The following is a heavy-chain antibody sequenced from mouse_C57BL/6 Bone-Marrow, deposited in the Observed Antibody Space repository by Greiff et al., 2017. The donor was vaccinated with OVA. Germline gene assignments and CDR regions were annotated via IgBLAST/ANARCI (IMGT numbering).Heavy chain of an antibody. V-gene: IGHV1-72*01. Sequence: QVQLKQPGAELVKPGASVKLSCKASGYTFTSYWMHWVKQRPGRGLEWIGRIDPNSGGTKYNEKFKSKATLTVDKPSSTAYMQLSSLTSEESAVYYCARSGRLLRRFYAMDYWGQGTSVTVSS. CDR3: ARSGRLLRRFYAMDY. CDR2: IDPNSGGT. CDR1: GYTFTSYW. D-gene: IGHD3-1*01. J-gene: IGHJ4*01.